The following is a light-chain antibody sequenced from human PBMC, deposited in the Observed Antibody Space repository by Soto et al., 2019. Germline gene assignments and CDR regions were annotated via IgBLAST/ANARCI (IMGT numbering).Light chain of an antibody. J-gene: IGKJ4*01. CDR2: GAS. CDR3: QQFSSYPLT. V-gene: IGKV3-20*01. Sequence: EIVLTQSPGTLSLSPGERATLSCRASQSVSSSYLAWYQQKPGQAPRLLIHGASSRATGIPDRFSGGGSGTDFTLTISRLEPEDFAVYYCQQFSSYPLTFGGGTKVDI. CDR1: QSVSSSY.